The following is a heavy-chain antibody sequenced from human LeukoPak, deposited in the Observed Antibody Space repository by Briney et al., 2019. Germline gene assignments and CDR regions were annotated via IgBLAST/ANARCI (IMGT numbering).Heavy chain of an antibody. Sequence: GGALRLSCAASGFTFSSYWMHWVRQAPGMGLVWGSRISSDWSSKKFTGSLKGRFTLSRDNARNTLYLQMSSLRAEDTAVYYCARDNYDSSGYYYKFDSWGQGTLVTVSS. J-gene: IGHJ4*02. CDR2: ISSDWSSK. V-gene: IGHV3-74*03. CDR3: ARDNYDSSGYYYKFDS. CDR1: GFTFSSYW. D-gene: IGHD3-22*01.